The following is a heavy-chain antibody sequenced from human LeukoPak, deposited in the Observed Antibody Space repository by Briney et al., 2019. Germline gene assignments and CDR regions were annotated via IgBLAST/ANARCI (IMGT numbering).Heavy chain of an antibody. D-gene: IGHD3-10*01. CDR3: AKVGSNSSYGMDV. V-gene: IGHV3-30*18. J-gene: IGHJ6*02. CDR1: GFTFSSYG. Sequence: PGRSLRLSCAASGFTFSSYGMHWVRQAPGKGLEWVAVISYDGSNKYYADSVKGRFTISRDNSKNTLYLQMNSLRAEDTAVYYCAKVGSNSSYGMDVWGQGTTVTVSS. CDR2: ISYDGSNK.